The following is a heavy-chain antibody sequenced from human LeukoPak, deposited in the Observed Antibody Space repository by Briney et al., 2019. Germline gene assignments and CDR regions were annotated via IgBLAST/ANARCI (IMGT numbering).Heavy chain of an antibody. J-gene: IGHJ4*02. Sequence: GGSLRLSCAASGFMFRNYAMTWVRQAPGKGLEWVSAIGDNGESTYYADSVKGRFTISRDNSKNTLYLQMNSLRAEDTAVYYCAKDKSSSSRYFDYWGQGALVTVSS. CDR2: IGDNGEST. D-gene: IGHD6-6*01. CDR3: AKDKSSSSRYFDY. V-gene: IGHV3-23*01. CDR1: GFMFRNYA.